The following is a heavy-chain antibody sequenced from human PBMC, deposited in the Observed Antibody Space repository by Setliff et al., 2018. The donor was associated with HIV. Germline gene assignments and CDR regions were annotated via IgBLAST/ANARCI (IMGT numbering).Heavy chain of an antibody. Sequence: SETLSLTCAVYGGSFSGHYWSWIRQSPGKGLEWIGDIYYTGSTNFSPSLKSRVTISLDTSKNQFSLKLSSVSAADTAMYYCARGNPDFDILTGYWSHYFDYWGQGRLVTVSS. CDR1: GGSFSGHY. V-gene: IGHV4-59*11. CDR2: IYYTGST. CDR3: ARGNPDFDILTGYWSHYFDY. D-gene: IGHD3-9*01. J-gene: IGHJ4*02.